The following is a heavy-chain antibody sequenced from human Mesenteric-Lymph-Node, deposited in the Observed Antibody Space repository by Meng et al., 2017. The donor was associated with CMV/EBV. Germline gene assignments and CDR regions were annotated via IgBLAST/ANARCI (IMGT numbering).Heavy chain of an antibody. CDR3: AREGRGYDFVLRTWGYFQH. D-gene: IGHD5-12*01. CDR1: GFTFSSYE. CDR2: IYSGGNT. V-gene: IGHV3-66*02. Sequence: GESLKISCAASGFTFSSYEMNWVRQAPGKGLEWVSVIYSGGNTYYVDSVKGRFTISRDNSKNTLYLQMNSLRAEDTAVYYCAREGRGYDFVLRTWGYFQHWGQGTLVTVSS. J-gene: IGHJ1*01.